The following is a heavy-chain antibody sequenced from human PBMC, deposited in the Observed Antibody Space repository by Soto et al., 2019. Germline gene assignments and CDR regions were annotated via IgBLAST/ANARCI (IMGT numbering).Heavy chain of an antibody. J-gene: IGHJ4*02. Sequence: PWGSLRLSCAASGFPFSSYAMSWVRQAPGKGLEWVSVMSGSVGITYYADSVRGRFTISRDNSKNTLYLQMNSLRAEDTAVYYCAKGFWAVAGTRYSEYRCKGTLVNVSS. CDR1: GFPFSSYA. D-gene: IGHD6-19*01. V-gene: IGHV3-23*01. CDR2: MSGSVGIT. CDR3: AKGFWAVAGTRYSEY.